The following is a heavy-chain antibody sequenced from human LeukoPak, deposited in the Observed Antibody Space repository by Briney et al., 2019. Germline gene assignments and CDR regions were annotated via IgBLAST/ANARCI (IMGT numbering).Heavy chain of an antibody. CDR2: TWYDGSNQ. D-gene: IGHD3-22*01. V-gene: IGHV3-33*01. CDR1: GFTFSHYG. Sequence: PGGSLRLSCAASGFTFSHYGMHWVRQAAGKGLEWVAVTWYDGSNQYYPDSVKGRFTISRDNAKNSLYLQMNSLRAEDTAVYYCARFSLYDNSGYYSWLFDFWGQGTLVTVSS. CDR3: ARFSLYDNSGYYSWLFDF. J-gene: IGHJ4*02.